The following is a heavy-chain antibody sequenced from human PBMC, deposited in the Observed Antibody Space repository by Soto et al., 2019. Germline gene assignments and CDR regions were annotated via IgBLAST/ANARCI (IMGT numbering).Heavy chain of an antibody. CDR3: AREAAALGNDY. Sequence: QVQLVQSGAEVKKPGASVKVSCKASGYTFTSYDINWVRQATGQGLEWMGWMKPNSGHTGYAQKYQGRVTMTRNTSISTAYMELSSLRSDDTAVYYCAREAAALGNDYWGQGTLVTVSS. CDR1: GYTFTSYD. D-gene: IGHD2-2*01. J-gene: IGHJ4*02. CDR2: MKPNSGHT. V-gene: IGHV1-8*01.